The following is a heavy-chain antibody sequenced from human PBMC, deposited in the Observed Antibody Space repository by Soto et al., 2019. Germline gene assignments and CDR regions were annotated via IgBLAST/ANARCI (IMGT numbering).Heavy chain of an antibody. CDR3: ARTPGESSGYQYYFDY. Sequence: LSLTCTVSGDSISSYYWNWIRQPPGKGLEWIGYIYYTGNTNYNPSLKSRVTISVDTSKNHFSLKVSSVTAADTAVYYCARTPGESSGYQYYFDYWGQGTLVTVYS. D-gene: IGHD3-22*01. V-gene: IGHV4-59*01. CDR2: IYYTGNT. CDR1: GDSISSYY. J-gene: IGHJ4*02.